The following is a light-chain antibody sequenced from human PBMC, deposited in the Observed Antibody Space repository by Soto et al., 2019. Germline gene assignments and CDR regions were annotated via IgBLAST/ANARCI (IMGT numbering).Light chain of an antibody. J-gene: IGKJ4*01. V-gene: IGKV3-15*01. CDR1: QSVSSN. CDR3: QQYNNWPLT. CDR2: GAS. Sequence: EIVLAQSPATLSVSPGERASLSCRASQSVSSNLSWYQQKPGQAPRLLIYGASTRATGIPARFSSSGSGTEFTLTISSLQSEDFAVYYCQQYNNWPLTFGGGTKVDIK.